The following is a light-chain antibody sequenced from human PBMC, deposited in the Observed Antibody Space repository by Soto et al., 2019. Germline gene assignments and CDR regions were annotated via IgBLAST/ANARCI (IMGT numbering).Light chain of an antibody. V-gene: IGKV3-20*01. CDR1: QSVSSSY. CDR2: ATS. CDR3: QQYGSSSWT. J-gene: IGKJ1*01. Sequence: EIVLTQSPGTLSLSPGERATLSCRASQSVSSSYLAWYQQKPGQPPRLVLYATSSRATGIPARFSGSGSGTDFTLTISRLEPEDFAVYYCQQYGSSSWTFGQVTKVDIK.